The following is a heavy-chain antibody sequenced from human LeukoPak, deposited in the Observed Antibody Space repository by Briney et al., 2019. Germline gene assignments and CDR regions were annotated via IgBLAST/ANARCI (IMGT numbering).Heavy chain of an antibody. Sequence: GGSLRLSCAASGFTFSSYAMHWVRQAPGKGLEYVSAISSNGGSTYYANSVKGRFTISRDNAKNSLYLQMNSLRAEDTAVYYCARDLNGVGDSYNSPYYYYYYMDVWGKGTTVTVSS. CDR3: ARDLNGVGDSYNSPYYYYYYMDV. CDR1: GFTFSSYA. D-gene: IGHD5-24*01. J-gene: IGHJ6*03. CDR2: ISSNGGST. V-gene: IGHV3-64*01.